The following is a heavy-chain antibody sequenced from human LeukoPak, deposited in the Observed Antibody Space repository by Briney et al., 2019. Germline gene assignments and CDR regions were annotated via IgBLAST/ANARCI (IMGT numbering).Heavy chain of an antibody. D-gene: IGHD3-3*01. CDR1: GYTFTGYY. CDR3: SKPFGMGPNWFDP. Sequence: GASVKVSCKASGYTFTGYYMHWVRQAPGQGLEWMGWINPNSGGTNYAQKFQGRVTMTRDTSISTAYMKLSRLRSDDRAVYYCSKPFGMGPNWFDPWGQGTLVTVSS. J-gene: IGHJ5*02. V-gene: IGHV1-2*02. CDR2: INPNSGGT.